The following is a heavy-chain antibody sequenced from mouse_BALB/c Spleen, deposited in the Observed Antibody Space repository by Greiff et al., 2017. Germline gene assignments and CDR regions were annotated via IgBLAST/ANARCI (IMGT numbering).Heavy chain of an antibody. D-gene: IGHD2-1*01. CDR1: GYTFTSSW. V-gene: IGHV1-7*01. Sequence: VKLLESGAELAKPGASVKMSCKASGYTFTSSWMHWVKQRPGQGLEWIGYINPSTGYTEYNQKFKDKATLTADKSSSTAYMQLSSLTSEDSAVYYCARGHGNYGFAYWGQGTLVTVSA. CDR3: ARGHGNYGFAY. CDR2: INPSTGYT. J-gene: IGHJ3*01.